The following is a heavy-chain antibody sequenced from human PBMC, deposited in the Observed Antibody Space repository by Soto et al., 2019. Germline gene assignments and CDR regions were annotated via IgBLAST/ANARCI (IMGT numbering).Heavy chain of an antibody. Sequence: ASVKVSCKASGYTFTSYGISWVRQAPGQGLEWMGWISAYNGNTNYAQKLQGRVTMTTDTSTSTAYMELRSLRSDDTAVYYCARGGWQWLPHYYYYYGMDVWGQGTTVTVSS. CDR1: GYTFTSYG. D-gene: IGHD6-19*01. CDR2: ISAYNGNT. CDR3: ARGGWQWLPHYYYYYGMDV. V-gene: IGHV1-18*01. J-gene: IGHJ6*02.